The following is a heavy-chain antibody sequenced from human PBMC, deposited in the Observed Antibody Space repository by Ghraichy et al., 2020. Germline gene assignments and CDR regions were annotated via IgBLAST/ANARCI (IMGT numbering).Heavy chain of an antibody. V-gene: IGHV4-34*01. CDR3: ARGRYYYDSSGYYLPFDY. CDR1: GGSFSGYY. J-gene: IGHJ4*02. D-gene: IGHD3-22*01. Sequence: SETLSLTCAVYGGSFSGYYWSWIRQPPGKGLEWIGEINHSGSTNYNPSLKSRVTISVDTSKNQFSLKLSSVTAADTAVYYCARGRYYYDSSGYYLPFDYWGQGTLVTVSS. CDR2: INHSGST.